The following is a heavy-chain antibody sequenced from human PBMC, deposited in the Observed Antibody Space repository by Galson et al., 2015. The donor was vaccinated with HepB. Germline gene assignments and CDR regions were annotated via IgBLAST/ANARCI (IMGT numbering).Heavy chain of an antibody. CDR2: FDPEDGET. J-gene: IGHJ5*02. V-gene: IGHV1-24*01. CDR3: ATVVPAAILYYWFDP. Sequence: SVKVSCKVSGYTLTELSMHWVRQAPGKGLEWMGGFDPEDGETIYAQKFQGRVTMTEDTSTDTAYMELSSLRSEDTAVYYCATVVPAAILYYWFDPWGQGTLVTVSS. D-gene: IGHD2-2*02. CDR1: GYTLTELS.